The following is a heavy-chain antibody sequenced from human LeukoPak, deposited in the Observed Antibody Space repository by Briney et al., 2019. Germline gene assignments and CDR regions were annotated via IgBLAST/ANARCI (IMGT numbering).Heavy chain of an antibody. D-gene: IGHD2-2*01. V-gene: IGHV3-23*01. CDR3: AKDRPRRGVVVVPAAIVGYFDY. CDR1: GFTFSSYA. Sequence: GGSLRHSCAASGFTFSSYAMSWVRQAPGKGLEWVSAISGSGGSTYYADSVKGRFTISRDNSKNTLYLQMNSLRAEDTAVYYCAKDRPRRGVVVVPAAIVGYFDYWGQGTLVTVSS. CDR2: ISGSGGST. J-gene: IGHJ4*02.